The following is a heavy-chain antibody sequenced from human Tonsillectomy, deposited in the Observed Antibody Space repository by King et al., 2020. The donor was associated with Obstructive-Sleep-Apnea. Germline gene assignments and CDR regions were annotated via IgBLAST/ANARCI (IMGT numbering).Heavy chain of an antibody. CDR1: GGSISSYY. J-gene: IGHJ4*02. Sequence: VQLQESGPGLVKPSETLSLTCTVSGGSISSYYWSWIRQPPGKGLEWIGYIYYSGSTNYNPPLKSRVTISVDTSKNQFSLKLSSVTAADTAVYYCAGLGPSSWYYFDYWGQGTLVTVSS. CDR3: AGLGPSSWYYFDY. CDR2: IYYSGST. V-gene: IGHV4-59*08. D-gene: IGHD6-13*01.